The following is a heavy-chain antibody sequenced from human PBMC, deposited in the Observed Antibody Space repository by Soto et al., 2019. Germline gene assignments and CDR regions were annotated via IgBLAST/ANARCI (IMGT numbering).Heavy chain of an antibody. J-gene: IGHJ5*01. CDR2: IYYSGST. V-gene: IGHV4-59*01. Sequence: SETLSLTCTVSGGSISSYYWSWIRQPPGKGLEWIGYIYYSGSTNYNPSLKSRVTISVDTSKNQFSLKLSSVTAADTAVYYCARSHTTVTMIPQPHLHSVWWFDSWGQGTLVTVSS. CDR3: ARSHTTVTMIPQPHLHSVWWFDS. CDR1: GGSISSYY. D-gene: IGHD4-4*01.